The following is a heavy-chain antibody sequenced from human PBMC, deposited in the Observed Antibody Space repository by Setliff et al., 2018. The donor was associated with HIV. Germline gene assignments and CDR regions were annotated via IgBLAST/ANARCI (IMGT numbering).Heavy chain of an antibody. V-gene: IGHV3-21*01. J-gene: IGHJ6*02. CDR3: VREGGDSSKWYNNDMDV. CDR2: ISASATYI. CDR1: EFTFSSYT. Sequence: NPGGSLRLSCAASEFTFSSYTMKWVRQAPGKGLEWVSSISASATYIYYADSVKGRFTISRDNAKNSLYLQMNSLRVEDTAVYYCVREGGDSSKWYNNDMDVWGQGTTVTVSS. D-gene: IGHD6-13*01.